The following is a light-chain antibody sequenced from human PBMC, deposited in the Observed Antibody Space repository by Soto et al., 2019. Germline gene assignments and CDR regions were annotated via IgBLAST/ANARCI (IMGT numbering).Light chain of an antibody. V-gene: IGKV4-1*01. CDR2: WAS. CDR1: QSVLYSSNNKNY. Sequence: DIVMTQSPDSLAVALGERATINCKSSQSVLYSSNNKNYLAWYQQKPGQPPNLLIYWASTRESGVPDRFGGSGSGTDFTLTISSLQAEDVAVYYCQQYYGTPWTFGQGTKVEIK. J-gene: IGKJ1*01. CDR3: QQYYGTPWT.